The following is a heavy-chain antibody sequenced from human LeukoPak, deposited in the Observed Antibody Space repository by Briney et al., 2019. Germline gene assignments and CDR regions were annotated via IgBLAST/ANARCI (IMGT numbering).Heavy chain of an antibody. CDR2: INPSGGST. J-gene: IGHJ4*02. Sequence: ASVKVSCKASGYTFTSYYMHWVRQAPGQGLEGMGIINPSGGSTSYAQKFQGRVTMTRDTSTSTVDIALSGLRSEDTAVYYWARAPVAVAGLDYWGQGTLVTVSS. V-gene: IGHV1-46*03. D-gene: IGHD6-19*01. CDR1: GYTFTSYY. CDR3: ARAPVAVAGLDY.